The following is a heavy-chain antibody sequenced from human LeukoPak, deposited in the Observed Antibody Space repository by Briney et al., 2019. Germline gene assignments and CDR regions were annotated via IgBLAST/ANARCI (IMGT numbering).Heavy chain of an antibody. D-gene: IGHD5-12*01. Sequence: SETLSLTCGVSGWSFTKYYWSWIRQPPGKGLEWIGEINRSGSTNYNPSLKSRVTISVDTSKNQFSLKLTSVTAADTAVYYCARGTDMTPISGYYSFVYWGQGTLVSVSS. CDR3: ARGTDMTPISGYYSFVY. V-gene: IGHV4-34*01. CDR2: INRSGST. J-gene: IGHJ4*02. CDR1: GWSFTKYY.